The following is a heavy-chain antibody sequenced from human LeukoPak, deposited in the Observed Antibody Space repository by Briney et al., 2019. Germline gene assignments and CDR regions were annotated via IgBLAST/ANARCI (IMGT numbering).Heavy chain of an antibody. CDR1: GGSITSYC. CDR2: MCYSGST. J-gene: IGHJ4*02. Sequence: PSETLSLTCTVSGGSITSYCWTWIRQPPGKGLEWIGYMCYSGSTKYNPSLKSRVTIPADTSKNQFSLKLNSVTTADTAVYYCARVGTSTYPLDYWGQGTLVTVSS. CDR3: ARVGTSTYPLDY. V-gene: IGHV4-59*01. D-gene: IGHD2/OR15-2a*01.